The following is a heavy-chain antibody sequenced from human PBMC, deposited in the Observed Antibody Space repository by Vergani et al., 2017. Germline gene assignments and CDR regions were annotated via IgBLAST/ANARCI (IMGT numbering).Heavy chain of an antibody. V-gene: IGHV4-39*07. CDR1: NDSVSNTFYY. J-gene: IGHJ2*01. Sequence: QVQLQESGPGLVKPSETLSLTCTVSNDSVSNTFYYWGWIRQTPGKGLEWIGSIYYSGSTYYNPSLKSRVSISVDTSKNQFSLKLSSVTAADTAVYYCARDRKDVGDWYFDLWGRGTKVTVSS. D-gene: IGHD1-26*01. CDR3: ARDRKDVGDWYFDL. CDR2: IYYSGST.